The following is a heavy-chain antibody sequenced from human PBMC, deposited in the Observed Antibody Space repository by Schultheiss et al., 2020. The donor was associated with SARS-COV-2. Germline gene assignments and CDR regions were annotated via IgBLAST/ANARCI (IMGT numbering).Heavy chain of an antibody. CDR1: GYTFTSYG. Sequence: ASVKVSCKASGYTFTSYGISWVRQAPGQGLEWMGWINPNSGGTNYAQKFQGRVTMTRDKSISTAYMELSRLRSDDTAVYYCARASYSYGLGGPYYFDYWGQGTLVTVSS. V-gene: IGHV1-2*02. CDR2: INPNSGGT. D-gene: IGHD5-18*01. CDR3: ARASYSYGLGGPYYFDY. J-gene: IGHJ4*02.